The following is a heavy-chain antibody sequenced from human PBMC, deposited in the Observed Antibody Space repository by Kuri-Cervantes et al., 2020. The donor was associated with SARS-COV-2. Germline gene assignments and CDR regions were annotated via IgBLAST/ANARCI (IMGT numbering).Heavy chain of an antibody. CDR1: RETFTTFG. CDR2: IIPFFGTP. V-gene: IGHV1-69*05. Sequence: SVKVSCKASRETFTTFGFSWVRQAPGQGLEWMGGIIPFFGTPSYAQKFQGRVTITTDESTSTAYMELSGLRSEDTAVYYCARGVGREMLDRASFDYWGQGTLVTVSS. CDR3: ARGVGREMLDRASFDY. D-gene: IGHD3-16*01. J-gene: IGHJ4*02.